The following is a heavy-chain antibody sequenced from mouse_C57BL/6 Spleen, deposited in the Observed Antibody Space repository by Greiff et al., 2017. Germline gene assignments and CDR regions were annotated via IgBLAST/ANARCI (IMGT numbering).Heavy chain of an antibody. J-gene: IGHJ1*03. CDR3: ARSSGSSYRWYFDG. CDR1: GYSFTGYY. Sequence: EVQLQESGPELVKPGASVKISCKASGYSFTGYYMNWVKQSPEKSLEWIGEINPSTGGTTYNQKFKAKATLTVDKSSSTAYMQLKSLTSEDSAVYYCARSSGSSYRWYFDGWGTGTTVTVSS. V-gene: IGHV1-42*01. D-gene: IGHD1-1*01. CDR2: INPSTGGT.